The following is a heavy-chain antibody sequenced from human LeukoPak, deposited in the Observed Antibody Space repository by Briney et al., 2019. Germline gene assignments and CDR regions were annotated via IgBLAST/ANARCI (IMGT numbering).Heavy chain of an antibody. D-gene: IGHD6-13*01. J-gene: IGHJ6*02. CDR3: ARDSPYSSSWYTPPGMDV. Sequence: GASVKVSCKASGYTFTGYYMHWVRQAPGQGLEWMGWINPNSGGTNYAQKFQGRVTMTRDTSISTAYMELSRLRSDDTAVYYCARDSPYSSSWYTPPGMDVWGQGTTVTVSS. V-gene: IGHV1-2*02. CDR1: GYTFTGYY. CDR2: INPNSGGT.